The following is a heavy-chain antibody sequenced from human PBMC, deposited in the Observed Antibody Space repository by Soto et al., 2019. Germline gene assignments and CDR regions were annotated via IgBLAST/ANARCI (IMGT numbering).Heavy chain of an antibody. Sequence: HPGGSLRLSCAASGFTFSSYAMSWVRQAPGKGLEWVSAISGSGGSTYYADSVKGRFIISRDNSKNTLYLQMNSLRAEDTAVYYCANKPSGILYGMDVWGQGTTVTVSS. D-gene: IGHD6-13*01. CDR3: ANKPSGILYGMDV. V-gene: IGHV3-23*01. CDR1: GFTFSSYA. CDR2: ISGSGGST. J-gene: IGHJ6*02.